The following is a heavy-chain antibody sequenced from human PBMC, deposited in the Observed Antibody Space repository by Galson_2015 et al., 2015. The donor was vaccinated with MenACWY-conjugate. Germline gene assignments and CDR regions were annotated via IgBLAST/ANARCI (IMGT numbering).Heavy chain of an antibody. Sequence: QSGAEVKKSGESLKISCPGSGYSFTTYWIAWVRQVPGRGLEWVGLISPGDSNTRYSPSFQGQVTISADKSISTAYLQWSSLKASDTAMYYCARHPPGGRGLDVWGQGTTVTVSS. D-gene: IGHD1-26*01. J-gene: IGHJ6*02. CDR3: ARHPPGGRGLDV. CDR2: ISPGDSNT. CDR1: GYSFTTYW. V-gene: IGHV5-51*01.